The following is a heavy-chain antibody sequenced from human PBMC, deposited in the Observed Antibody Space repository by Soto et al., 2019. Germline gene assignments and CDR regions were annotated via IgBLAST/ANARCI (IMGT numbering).Heavy chain of an antibody. D-gene: IGHD6-6*01. Sequence: QVQLVQSGAEVKKPGASVEVSCKASGYTFTGYYMHWVRQAPGQGLEWMGMINPSGGSTSYAQKFQGRVTMTRDTSTSTVYMELSSLRSEDTAVYYCARAARQLVARDWGQGTLVTVSS. J-gene: IGHJ4*02. CDR1: GYTFTGYY. V-gene: IGHV1-46*01. CDR2: INPSGGST. CDR3: ARAARQLVARD.